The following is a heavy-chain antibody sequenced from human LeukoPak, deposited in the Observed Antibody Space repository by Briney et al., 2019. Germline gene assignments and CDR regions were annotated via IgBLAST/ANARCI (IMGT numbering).Heavy chain of an antibody. CDR2: IKQDGSEK. V-gene: IGHV3-7*01. J-gene: IGHJ4*02. D-gene: IGHD3-22*01. Sequence: GGSLRLSCAASGFTFSSYWMSWVRQAPGKGLEWVANIKQDGSEKYYVDSVKGRFTISRDNAKNSLYLQMNSLRAEDTAVYYCARESYYSGYSGLDYWGQGTLVTVSS. CDR1: GFTFSSYW. CDR3: ARESYYSGYSGLDY.